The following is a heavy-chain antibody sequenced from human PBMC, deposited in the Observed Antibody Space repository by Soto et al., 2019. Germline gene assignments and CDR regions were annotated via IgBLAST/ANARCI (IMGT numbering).Heavy chain of an antibody. J-gene: IGHJ4*02. CDR3: ARPRGYSSSSGFDY. Sequence: QLQLQESGPGLVKPSETLSLTCTVSGGSISSGSYYWGWIRQPPGKGLEWIGSIYYSGSTYYNPSLKSRVTISVDTSKNQFSLKLSSVTAADTAVYYCARPRGYSSSSGFDYWGQGTLVTVSS. CDR1: GGSISSGSYY. D-gene: IGHD6-6*01. V-gene: IGHV4-39*01. CDR2: IYYSGST.